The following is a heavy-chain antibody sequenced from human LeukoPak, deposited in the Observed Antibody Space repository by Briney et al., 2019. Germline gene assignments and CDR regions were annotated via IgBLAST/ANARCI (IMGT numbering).Heavy chain of an antibody. J-gene: IGHJ4*02. CDR1: GFTFSSYA. D-gene: IGHD2-2*01. Sequence: SGGSLRLSCAASGFTFSSYAMSWVRQAPGKGLEWVSAISGSGGSTYYADSVKGRFTISRDNSKNTLYLQMNSLRAEDTAVYYCAKGWRAGYYCSSTSCYLFDYWGQGTLVTVSS. V-gene: IGHV3-23*01. CDR3: AKGWRAGYYCSSTSCYLFDY. CDR2: ISGSGGST.